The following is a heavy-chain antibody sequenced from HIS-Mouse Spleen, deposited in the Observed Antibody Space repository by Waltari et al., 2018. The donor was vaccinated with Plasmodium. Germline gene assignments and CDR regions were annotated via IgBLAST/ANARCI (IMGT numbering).Heavy chain of an antibody. V-gene: IGHV3-7*01. CDR3: ARGRYSSSWYYFDY. J-gene: IGHJ4*02. Sequence: EVQLVESGGGLVQPGGSLRLSCAASGFTFSRYGMSWVRQAPGKGLEWVANIKQDGSEKYYVDSVKGRFTISRDNAKNSLYLQMNSLRAEDTAVYYCARGRYSSSWYYFDYWGQGTLVTVSS. D-gene: IGHD6-13*01. CDR2: IKQDGSEK. CDR1: GFTFSRYG.